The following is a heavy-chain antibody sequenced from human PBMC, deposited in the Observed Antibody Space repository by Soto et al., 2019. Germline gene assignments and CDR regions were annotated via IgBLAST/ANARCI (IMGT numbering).Heavy chain of an antibody. D-gene: IGHD3-22*01. CDR2: MNPNSGST. CDR1: GYTFTNFD. J-gene: IGHJ5*02. Sequence: ASVKVSCKASGYTFTNFDINCVRQATGQVLEWMGWMNPNSGSTGYAPKFQGRVSMTRNTFISTAYMELSSLRSEDTAVYYCARALYYYDSSGQGPNWFDPWGQGTLVTVSS. V-gene: IGHV1-8*01. CDR3: ARALYYYDSSGQGPNWFDP.